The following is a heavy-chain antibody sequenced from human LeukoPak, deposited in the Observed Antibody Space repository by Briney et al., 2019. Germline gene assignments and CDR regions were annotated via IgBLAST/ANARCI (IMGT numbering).Heavy chain of an antibody. Sequence: ASVKVSCKASGYTFTSYGISWVRQAPGQGLEWMGWISAYNGNTNYAQKLQGRVTMTTDTSTSTAYMELRSLRSDDTAVYYCAGVRYYGSGETYPYYFDYWGQGTLVTVSS. J-gene: IGHJ4*02. CDR1: GYTFTSYG. CDR3: AGVRYYGSGETYPYYFDY. V-gene: IGHV1-18*01. D-gene: IGHD3-10*01. CDR2: ISAYNGNT.